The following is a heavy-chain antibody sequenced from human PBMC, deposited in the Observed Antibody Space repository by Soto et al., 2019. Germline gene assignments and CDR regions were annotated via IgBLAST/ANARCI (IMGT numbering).Heavy chain of an antibody. D-gene: IGHD4-17*01. V-gene: IGHV4-31*03. J-gene: IGHJ4*02. CDR2: IYYSGST. CDR3: ARDDYGDGLFDY. Sequence: SETLSLTCTVSGGSISSGGYYWSWIRQHPGKGLEWIGYIYYSGSTYYNPSLKSRVTISVDTSKNQFSLKLSSVTAADTAVYYCARDDYGDGLFDYWGQGTLVTVSS. CDR1: GGSISSGGYY.